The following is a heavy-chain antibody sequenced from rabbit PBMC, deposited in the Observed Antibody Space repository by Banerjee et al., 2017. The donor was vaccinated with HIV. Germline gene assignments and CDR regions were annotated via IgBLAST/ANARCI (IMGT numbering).Heavy chain of an antibody. V-gene: IGHV1S45*01. J-gene: IGHJ6*01. CDR2: INSSSRNV. Sequence: QEQLVESGGGLVKPEGSLTLTCTASGFSFSNKYVMCWVRQAPGKGLEWIACINSSSRNVVYASWVKGRLTISKTSSTTVTLQMTSLTAADTATYFCARDIEYTTSVGGYMDLWGPGTLVTVS. D-gene: IGHD1-1*01. CDR1: GFSFSNKYV. CDR3: ARDIEYTTSVGGYMDL.